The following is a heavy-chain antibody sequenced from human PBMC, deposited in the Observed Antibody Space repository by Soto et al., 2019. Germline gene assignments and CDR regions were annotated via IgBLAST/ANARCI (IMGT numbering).Heavy chain of an antibody. J-gene: IGHJ4*02. Sequence: PSETLSLTCAVYGGSFSGYYWSWIRQPPGKGLEWIGEINHSGSTNYNPSLKSRVTISVDTSKNQFSLKLSSVTAADTAVYYCASPVAFSLDYWGQGSLVTFSS. CDR2: INHSGST. CDR3: ASPVAFSLDY. V-gene: IGHV4-34*01. CDR1: GGSFSGYY. D-gene: IGHD5-12*01.